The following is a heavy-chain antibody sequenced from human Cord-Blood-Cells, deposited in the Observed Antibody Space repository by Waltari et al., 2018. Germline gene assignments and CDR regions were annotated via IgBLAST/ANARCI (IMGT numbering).Heavy chain of an antibody. J-gene: IGHJ4*02. D-gene: IGHD1-26*01. V-gene: IGHV3-15*01. CDR2: IKSKTDGGTT. CDR3: TTYFSSGSYYFDY. CDR1: GFTFSNAW. Sequence: EVQLVECGGGLVKPGGSLRLSCAASGFTFSNAWMSGVRRAPGKGLEWVGRIKSKTDGGTTDYAAPVKGRFTISRDDSKNTLYLQMNSLKTEDTAVYSCTTYFSSGSYYFDYWGQGTLVTVSS.